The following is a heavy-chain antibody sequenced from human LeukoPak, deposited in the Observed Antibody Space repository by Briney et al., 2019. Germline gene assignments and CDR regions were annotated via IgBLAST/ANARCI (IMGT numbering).Heavy chain of an antibody. D-gene: IGHD4-17*01. V-gene: IGHV4-34*01. CDR2: INHSGST. J-gene: IGHJ6*02. Sequence: PSETLSLTCAVYGGSFSGYYWSWIRQPPGKGLEWIGEINHSGSTNYNPSLKSRVTISVDTSKNQFSLKLSSVTAADTAVYYCARYGDYYYYGMEVWGQGTTVTVSS. CDR1: GGSFSGYY. CDR3: ARYGDYYYYGMEV.